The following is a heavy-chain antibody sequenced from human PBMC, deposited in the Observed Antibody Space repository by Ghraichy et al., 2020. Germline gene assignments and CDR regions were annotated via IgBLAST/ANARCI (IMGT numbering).Heavy chain of an antibody. CDR3: ARESGSVDFDY. CDR1: GGSISSYY. V-gene: IGHV4-59*01. Sequence: SETLSLTCTVSGGSISSYYWSWIRQPPGKGLEWIGYIYYSGSINYNPSLKSRVTISVDTSKNQFSLKLSSVTAADTAVYYCARESGSVDFDYWGQGTLVTVSS. J-gene: IGHJ4*02. D-gene: IGHD5-12*01. CDR2: IYYSGSI.